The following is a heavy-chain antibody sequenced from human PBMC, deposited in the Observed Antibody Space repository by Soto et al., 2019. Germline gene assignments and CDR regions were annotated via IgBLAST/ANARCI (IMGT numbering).Heavy chain of an antibody. Sequence: QLQLQESGSGLVKPSQTLSLTCAVSGGSISSGGYSWSWILQPPGKGLEWIGYIYHSGSTYYTPSLKSRVTISVDRSKNQFSLKLSSVTAADTAVYYCARVDVIQLHGMDVWGQGTTVTVSS. V-gene: IGHV4-30-2*01. J-gene: IGHJ6*02. CDR3: ARVDVIQLHGMDV. D-gene: IGHD5-18*01. CDR2: IYHSGST. CDR1: GGSISSGGYS.